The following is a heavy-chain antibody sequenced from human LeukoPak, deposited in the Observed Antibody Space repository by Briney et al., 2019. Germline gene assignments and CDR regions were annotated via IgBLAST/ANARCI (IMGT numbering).Heavy chain of an antibody. CDR2: IIPIFGTA. V-gene: IGHV1-69*01. D-gene: IGHD3-9*01. CDR1: GGAFSSYA. J-gene: IGHJ6*02. Sequence: SVKVSCKASGGAFSSYAISWVRQAPGQGLEWMGGIIPIFGTANYAQKFQGRVTITADESTSTAYMELSSLRSEDTAVYYCARGHYGILTGYMPPYGMDVWGQGTTVTVSS. CDR3: ARGHYGILTGYMPPYGMDV.